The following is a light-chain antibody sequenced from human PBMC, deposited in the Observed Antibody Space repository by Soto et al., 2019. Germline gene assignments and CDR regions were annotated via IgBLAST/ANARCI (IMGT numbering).Light chain of an antibody. CDR1: SSDVGGYNY. V-gene: IGLV2-14*01. J-gene: IGLJ3*02. CDR3: SSYTSSSTPLV. CDR2: DVT. Sequence: QSLLTQPASVSGSPGQSITISCTGTSSDVGGYNYVSWYQQHPDKAPKLMIYDVTNRPSGVSNRFSGSKSGNTASLTISGLQAEDEADYYCSSYTSSSTPLVFGGGTKLTVL.